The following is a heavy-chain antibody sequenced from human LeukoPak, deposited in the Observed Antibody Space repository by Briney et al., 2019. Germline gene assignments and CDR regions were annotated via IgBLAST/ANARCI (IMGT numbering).Heavy chain of an antibody. J-gene: IGHJ6*03. CDR3: ALGLERGYYYYYHMDV. CDR2: ISAYNGNT. V-gene: IGHV1-18*01. Sequence: ASVKVSCKASGYTFTSYGISWVRQAPGQGLEWMGWISAYNGNTNYAQKLQGRVTMTTDTSTSTAYMELRSLRSDDTAVYYCALGLERGYYYYYHMDVWGKGTTVTVSS. D-gene: IGHD3-16*01. CDR1: GYTFTSYG.